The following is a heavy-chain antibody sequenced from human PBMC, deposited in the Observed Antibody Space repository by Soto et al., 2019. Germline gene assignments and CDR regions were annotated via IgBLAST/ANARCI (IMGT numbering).Heavy chain of an antibody. CDR2: IYWNDDK. V-gene: IGHV2-5*01. J-gene: IGHJ5*02. D-gene: IGHD6-13*01. CDR3: AHRRGGYSSSWYGPFDP. CDR1: GFSLSTSGVG. Sequence: SGPTLVNPTQTLTLTCTFSGFSLSTSGVGVGWIRQPPGKALEWLALIYWNDDKRYSPSLKSRLTITKDTSKNQVVLTMTNMEPVDTATYYCAHRRGGYSSSWYGPFDPWGQGTLVTVSS.